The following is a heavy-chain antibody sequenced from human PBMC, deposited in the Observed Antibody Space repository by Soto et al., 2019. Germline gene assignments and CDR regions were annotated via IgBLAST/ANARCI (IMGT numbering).Heavy chain of an antibody. CDR2: IRSDSASSAI. CDR3: VLDGCRRTGCYSLAL. J-gene: IGHJ4*02. Sequence: EAQLVQSGGGLVQPGGSLQLSCAASGFTFGGSPVHWFRQASGKGLEWVGRIRSDSASSAIAYAASVSGRLTLSRDDSKNTAYLQVNSLEGEDTALYYFVLDGCRRTGCYSLALWGQGTLVTVSS. V-gene: IGHV3-73*01. D-gene: IGHD2-2*01. CDR1: GFTFGGSP.